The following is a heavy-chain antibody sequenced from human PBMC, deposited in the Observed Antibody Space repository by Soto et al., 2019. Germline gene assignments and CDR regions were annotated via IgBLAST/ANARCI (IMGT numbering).Heavy chain of an antibody. CDR2: IYHSGST. J-gene: IGHJ4*02. V-gene: IGHV4-4*02. CDR3: AGYCSSTSCYSGDY. CDR1: GGSISSSNW. D-gene: IGHD2-2*02. Sequence: SETLSLTCAVSGGSISSSNWWSWVRQPPGKGLEWIGEIYHSGSTNYNPSLKSRVTISVDKSKNQFSLKLSSVTAADTAVYYCAGYCSSTSCYSGDYWGQGTLVTVSS.